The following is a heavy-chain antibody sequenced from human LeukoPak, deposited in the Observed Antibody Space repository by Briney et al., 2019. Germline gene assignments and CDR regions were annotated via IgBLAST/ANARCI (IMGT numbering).Heavy chain of an antibody. D-gene: IGHD1-26*01. Sequence: ASVKVSWKASGYTSTGYGISWVRQATGQGLECMGWISAYNGNTNYAQKLQGRVTMTTDTSTSTAYMELRSLRSDDTAVYYCARESGGANNYDYWGQGTLVTVSS. CDR1: GYTSTGYG. CDR3: ARESGGANNYDY. J-gene: IGHJ4*02. V-gene: IGHV1-18*01. CDR2: ISAYNGNT.